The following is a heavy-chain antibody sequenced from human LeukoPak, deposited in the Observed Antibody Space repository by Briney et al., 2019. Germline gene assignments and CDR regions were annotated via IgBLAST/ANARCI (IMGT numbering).Heavy chain of an antibody. CDR3: ASFRWLQSKALYYFDY. Sequence: SVKVSCKASGGTFSSYAISWVRQAPGLGLEWMGRIIPILGIANYAQKFQGRVTITADKSTSTAYMELSSLRSEDTAVYYCASFRWLQSKALYYFDYWGQGTLVTVSS. J-gene: IGHJ4*02. CDR1: GGTFSSYA. CDR2: IIPILGIA. V-gene: IGHV1-69*04. D-gene: IGHD5-24*01.